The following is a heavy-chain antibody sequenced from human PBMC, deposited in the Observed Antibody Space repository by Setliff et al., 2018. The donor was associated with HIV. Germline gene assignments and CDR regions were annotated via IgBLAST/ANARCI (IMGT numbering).Heavy chain of an antibody. CDR3: VRGYCSSTTCYDDYYYMDV. J-gene: IGHJ6*03. CDR2: IFYTGST. D-gene: IGHD2-2*01. Sequence: PSETLSLTCTVSGGSISSHYWSWIRQPPGKGLEWIAYIFYTGSTNYNPSLKSRVTISVDTSKNQFFLKLSSVTAADTAVYYCVRGYCSSTTCYDDYYYMDVWGKGSTVTVSS. V-gene: IGHV4-59*11. CDR1: GGSISSHY.